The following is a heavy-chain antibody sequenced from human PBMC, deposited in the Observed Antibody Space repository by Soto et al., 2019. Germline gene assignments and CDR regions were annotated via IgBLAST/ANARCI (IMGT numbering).Heavy chain of an antibody. D-gene: IGHD5-12*01. CDR1: GYTFTGYY. J-gene: IGHJ4*02. CDR2: INPNSGGT. V-gene: IGHV1-2*02. Sequence: ASVKVSCKASGYTFTGYYMHWVRQAPGQGLEWMGWINPNSGGTNYAQKFQGRVTMTADTSISTAYMELSSLRSEDTAVYYCARDPYKRGYSGYDADTRFDYWGQGTLVTVSS. CDR3: ARDPYKRGYSGYDADTRFDY.